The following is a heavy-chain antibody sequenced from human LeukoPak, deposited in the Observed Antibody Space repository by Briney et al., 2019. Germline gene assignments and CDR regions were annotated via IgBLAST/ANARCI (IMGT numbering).Heavy chain of an antibody. D-gene: IGHD6-19*01. CDR1: GFTLSSYA. V-gene: IGHV3-7*01. Sequence: GGSLRLSCAASGFTLSSYAMSWVRQAPGKGLEWVANINQDGSEKNYVDSVKGRFTISRDSAKNSLYLQMDSLRAEDTAIYYCARCSGWAFKNWGQGTLVTVSS. CDR3: ARCSGWAFKN. CDR2: INQDGSEK. J-gene: IGHJ4*02.